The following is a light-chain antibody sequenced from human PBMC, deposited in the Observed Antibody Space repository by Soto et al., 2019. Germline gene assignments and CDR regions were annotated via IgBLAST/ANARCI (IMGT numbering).Light chain of an antibody. CDR1: SGSIASNY. CDR3: QSYDSSNQV. V-gene: IGLV6-57*02. CDR2: EDN. Sequence: NFMLTQPHSVSESPGKTVTISCTGSSGSIASNYVQWYQQRPGIAPTTVIYEDNQRPSGVPDRFSGSIDSSSNSASLTISGRKTENKADYSCQSYDSSNQVFGGGTKLTVL. J-gene: IGLJ2*01.